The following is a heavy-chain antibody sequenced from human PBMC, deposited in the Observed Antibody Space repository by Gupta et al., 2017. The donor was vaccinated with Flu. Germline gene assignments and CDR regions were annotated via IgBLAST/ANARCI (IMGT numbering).Heavy chain of an antibody. D-gene: IGHD1-1*01. CDR1: FGSYG. V-gene: IGHV3-33*05. CDR2: ISYDGGKT. J-gene: IGHJ6*03. Sequence: FGSYGMNWVRQAPGKGLEWVAMISYDGGKTSFVDSVKGRFTVSRDNTRDVLFLEMNTLKDDDTAVYYCAKTWTTGSYYMDAWGNGTTVIVSS. CDR3: AKTWTTGSYYMDA.